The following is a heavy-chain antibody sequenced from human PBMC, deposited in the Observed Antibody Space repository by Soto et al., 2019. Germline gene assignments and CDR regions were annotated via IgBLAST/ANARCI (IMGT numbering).Heavy chain of an antibody. CDR1: GVAFSFYS. D-gene: IGHD6-19*01. Sequence: EVALLESGGGLVQPGGSLRLSCEVSGVAFSFYSMSWVRQAPGKGLELVASISGNGATTYYAASGKGRFTFSRDNSKNTVHLQMNSLRGEDTAVYYCAKDRGGFTSGWEFFDFWGQGTLVTVSS. CDR2: ISGNGATT. J-gene: IGHJ4*02. V-gene: IGHV3-23*01. CDR3: AKDRGGFTSGWEFFDF.